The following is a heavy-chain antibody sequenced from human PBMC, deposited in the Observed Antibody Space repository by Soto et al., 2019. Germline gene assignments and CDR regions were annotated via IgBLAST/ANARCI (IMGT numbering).Heavy chain of an antibody. Sequence: PSETLSLTCTVSGGSISSYYWSWIRQPPGKGLEWIGYIYYSGSTNYNPSLKSRVTISVDTSKNQFSLKLSSVTAADTAVYYCATKSLPEYYYSYMDVWGKGTTVTVSS. J-gene: IGHJ6*03. CDR1: GGSISSYY. V-gene: IGHV4-59*01. CDR3: ATKSLPEYYYSYMDV. CDR2: IYYSGST. D-gene: IGHD1-26*01.